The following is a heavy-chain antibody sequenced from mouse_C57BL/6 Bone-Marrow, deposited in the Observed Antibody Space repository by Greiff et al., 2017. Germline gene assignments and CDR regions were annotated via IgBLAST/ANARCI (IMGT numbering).Heavy chain of an antibody. J-gene: IGHJ3*01. CDR2: IWGGGSI. CDR3: AAAYDGSKSWFAY. CDR1: GFSLTSYG. V-gene: IGHV2-9*01. Sequence: VKLQESGPGLVAPSQCLSISCTASGFSLTSYGVDWVRQPPGKGLEWLGVIWGGGSINYYSALMSRLSISKDDSKSQVFLKMNSRQTDDTAMYYCAAAYDGSKSWFAYWGQGTLVTVSA. D-gene: IGHD1-1*01.